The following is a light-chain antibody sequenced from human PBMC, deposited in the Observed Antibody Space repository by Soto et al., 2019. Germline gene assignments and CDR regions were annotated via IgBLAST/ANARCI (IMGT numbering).Light chain of an antibody. Sequence: QPVLTQSPSASASPGASVKLTCNLSSGHSSYAIAWHQQQPEKGPRYLMKLNSDGSHNKGDGIPDRFSGSSSGAERYLTISSLQSEDEADYYCQTWGTGTVVFGGGTKLTVL. CDR1: SGHSSYA. CDR2: LNSDGSH. J-gene: IGLJ2*01. CDR3: QTWGTGTVV. V-gene: IGLV4-69*01.